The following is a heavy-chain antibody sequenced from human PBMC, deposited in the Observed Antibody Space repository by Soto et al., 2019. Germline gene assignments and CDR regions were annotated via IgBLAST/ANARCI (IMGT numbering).Heavy chain of an antibody. Sequence: PGGSLRLSCGASGFTFIRYGMHWVRQAPGKGLEWVAVIWYDGSNKYYADSVKGRFTISRDNSKNTLYLQMNSLRAEDTAVYYCARGRGYCSSTSCYYYYYYGMDVWGQGTTVTVSS. CDR2: IWYDGSNK. CDR1: GFTFIRYG. CDR3: ARGRGYCSSTSCYYYYYYGMDV. J-gene: IGHJ6*02. V-gene: IGHV3-33*01. D-gene: IGHD2-2*01.